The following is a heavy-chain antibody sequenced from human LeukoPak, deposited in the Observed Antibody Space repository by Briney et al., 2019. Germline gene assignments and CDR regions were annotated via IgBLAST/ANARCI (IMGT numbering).Heavy chain of an antibody. CDR1: GFSFSSYA. J-gene: IGHJ5*02. Sequence: GGSLRLSCAASGFSFSSYAMSWVRQAPGKGLEWVSSISGSGDNTYYADSVKGRFTISRDNSMNTLYLQMNSLRAEDTAVFYCARGDCSSTSCSSTPKNWFDPWGQGTLVSVSS. D-gene: IGHD2-2*01. V-gene: IGHV3-23*01. CDR3: ARGDCSSTSCSSTPKNWFDP. CDR2: ISGSGDNT.